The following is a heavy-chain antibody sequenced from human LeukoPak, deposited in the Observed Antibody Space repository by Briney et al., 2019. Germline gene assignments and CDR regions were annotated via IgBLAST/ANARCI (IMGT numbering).Heavy chain of an antibody. V-gene: IGHV3-7*01. CDR3: ARGPDFWSGYGEDY. Sequence: GGSLRLSCEGSGFTFSNYWMGWVRQAPGKGLQWVANIKTDGSEKYYVDSVKGRFTISRDNAKNSLYLQMNSLRAEDTAVYYCARGPDFWSGYGEDYWGQGTLATVSS. CDR1: GFTFSNYW. D-gene: IGHD3-3*01. J-gene: IGHJ4*02. CDR2: IKTDGSEK.